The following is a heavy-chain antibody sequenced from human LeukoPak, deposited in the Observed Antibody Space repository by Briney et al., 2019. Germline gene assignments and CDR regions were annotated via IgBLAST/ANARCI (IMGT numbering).Heavy chain of an antibody. J-gene: IGHJ4*02. CDR2: INHSGST. Sequence: SETLSLTCAVYGGSFSGYYWSWIRQPPGKGLEWIGEINHSGSTNYNPSLKSRVTISVDTSKNQFSLKLSSVTAADTAVYYCAREIIAAATDYWGQGTLVTVSS. V-gene: IGHV4-34*01. CDR3: AREIIAAATDY. D-gene: IGHD6-13*01. CDR1: GGSFSGYY.